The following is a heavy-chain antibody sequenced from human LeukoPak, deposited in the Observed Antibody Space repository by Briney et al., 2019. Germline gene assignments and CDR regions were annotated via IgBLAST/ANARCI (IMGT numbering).Heavy chain of an antibody. J-gene: IGHJ6*02. CDR1: GFTFSSYG. D-gene: IGHD6-19*01. V-gene: IGHV3-30*18. CDR2: ISYDGSNK. CDR3: AEDGQEIAVAGPSWGYYGMDV. Sequence: PGGSLRLSCAASGFTFSSYGMPWVRQAPGKGLEWVAVISYDGSNKYYADSVKGRFTISRDNSKNTLYLQMNSLRAEDTAVYYCAEDGQEIAVAGPSWGYYGMDVWGQGTTVTVSS.